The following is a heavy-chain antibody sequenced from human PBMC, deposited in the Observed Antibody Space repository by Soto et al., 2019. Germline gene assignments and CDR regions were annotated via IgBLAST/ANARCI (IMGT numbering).Heavy chain of an antibody. J-gene: IGHJ4*02. CDR1: GDSITSNPYY. CDR2: IYYSGST. Sequence: SETLSLTCTVSGDSITSNPYYCEWILHPPGKGLEWIGSIYYSGSTYYNPSLNSRVTISVDTSRIHFSLKLISVTAADTAVYYCARQSYDSSDYFDYWGQGTLVTVS. CDR3: ARQSYDSSDYFDY. V-gene: IGHV4-39*01. D-gene: IGHD3-22*01.